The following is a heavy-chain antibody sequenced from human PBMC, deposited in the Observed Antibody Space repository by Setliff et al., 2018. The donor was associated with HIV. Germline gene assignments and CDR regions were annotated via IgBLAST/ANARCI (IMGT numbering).Heavy chain of an antibody. D-gene: IGHD1-20*01. V-gene: IGHV4-30-4*01. CDR1: GVSVRSGHH. J-gene: IGHJ4*02. CDR3: GRARSSWYNTSPYYFDL. Sequence: SETLSLTCTVSGVSVRSGHHWSWVRQAPGKGLEWIGYFSYTDEPYINYLEYFNSSLKNRLAITLDKPRNQFSLKLTSVTAADTAVYYCGRARSSWYNTSPYYFDLWGQGTLVTVSS. CDR2: FSYTDEP.